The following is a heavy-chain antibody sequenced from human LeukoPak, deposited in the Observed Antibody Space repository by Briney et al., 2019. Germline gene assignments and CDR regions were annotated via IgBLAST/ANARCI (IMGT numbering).Heavy chain of an antibody. CDR2: INLNNGGT. V-gene: IGHV1-2*04. CDR1: GFTFTGYY. D-gene: IGHD4-17*01. Sequence: ASVKVSCKASGFTFTGYYINWMRQAPGQGLEWMGWINLNNGGTNYAQKFQGWVTMTRDTSISTAYMELSRLRYDDTAVYYCARDSATVTTPYFDYWGQGSLVTVSS. CDR3: ARDSATVTTPYFDY. J-gene: IGHJ4*02.